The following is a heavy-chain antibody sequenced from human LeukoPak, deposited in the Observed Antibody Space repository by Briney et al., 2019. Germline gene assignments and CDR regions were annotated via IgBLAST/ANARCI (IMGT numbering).Heavy chain of an antibody. J-gene: IGHJ4*02. D-gene: IGHD6-19*01. CDR3: ATKQWLAPPPDS. V-gene: IGHV3-74*01. CDR1: GVTFSKYW. CDR2: TNTDGTVT. Sequence: GGSLRLSCAASGVTFSKYWMRWVRQAPGKGLESVSRTNTDGTVTTYADSVKGRFTVSRDNADNTMFLQMNSVRDEDTAVYYCATKQWLAPPPDSWGQGTPVTVSS.